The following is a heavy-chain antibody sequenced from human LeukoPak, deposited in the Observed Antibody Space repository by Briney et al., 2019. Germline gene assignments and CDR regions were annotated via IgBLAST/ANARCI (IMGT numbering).Heavy chain of an antibody. Sequence: GGSLRLSCAASGFTFSSYGMSWVRQAPGKGLEWVSAISGSGGSTYYADSVKGRFTISRDNSKNTLYLQMNSLRAEDTAVYYRARDRSQEFDPWGQGTLVTVSS. CDR2: ISGSGGST. J-gene: IGHJ5*02. CDR3: ARDRSQEFDP. V-gene: IGHV3-23*01. D-gene: IGHD3-10*01. CDR1: GFTFSSYG.